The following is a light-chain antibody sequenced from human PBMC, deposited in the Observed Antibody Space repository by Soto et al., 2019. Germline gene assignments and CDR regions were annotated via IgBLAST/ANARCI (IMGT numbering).Light chain of an antibody. CDR3: CSCAGDSTWV. Sequence: QSALTQPASVSGSPGQSITISCTGTSSDVGNYNLVSWYQQHPGEAPKLMIYEGTKRPSGVSNRFSGSKFGNTASLTISGLQAEDEVDYYSCSCAGDSTWVFGGGTKLTVL. J-gene: IGLJ2*01. CDR2: EGT. CDR1: SSDVGNYNL. V-gene: IGLV2-23*01.